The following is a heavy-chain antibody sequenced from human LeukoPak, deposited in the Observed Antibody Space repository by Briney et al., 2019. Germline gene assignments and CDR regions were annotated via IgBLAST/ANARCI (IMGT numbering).Heavy chain of an antibody. CDR3: ARVHDYDFWSGLGAFDI. Sequence: GGSLRLSCAASGFTFSSYWMSWVRQAPGKGLECVANIKQDGSEKYYVDSVKGRFTISRDNAKNSLYLQMNSLRAEDTAVYYCARVHDYDFWSGLGAFDIWAKGQWSPSLQ. V-gene: IGHV3-7*01. CDR1: GFTFSSYW. CDR2: IKQDGSEK. J-gene: IGHJ3*02. D-gene: IGHD3-3*01.